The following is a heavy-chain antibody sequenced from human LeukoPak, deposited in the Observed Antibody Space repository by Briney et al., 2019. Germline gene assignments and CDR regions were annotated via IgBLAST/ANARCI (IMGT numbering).Heavy chain of an antibody. J-gene: IGHJ5*02. CDR1: GYTFTGYY. CDR3: ARRDYYGSGSYYSHNWFDP. V-gene: IGHV1-2*02. CDR2: INPYSGGT. D-gene: IGHD3-10*01. Sequence: ASVKVSCKASGYTFTGYYMHWVRQAPGQGLEWMGWINPYSGGTNYAQKFQGRVTMTRDTSTSTAYMELGRLRSDDTAVYYCARRDYYGSGSYYSHNWFDPWGQGTLVTVSS.